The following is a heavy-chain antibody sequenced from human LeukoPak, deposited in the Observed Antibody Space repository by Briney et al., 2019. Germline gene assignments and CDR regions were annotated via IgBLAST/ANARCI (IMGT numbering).Heavy chain of an antibody. CDR3: ARSRIAAAGTEDY. J-gene: IGHJ4*02. CDR1: GGSISSYY. Sequence: PPETLSLTCTVSGGSISSYYWSWIRQPPGKGLEWIGYIYYSGSTNYNPSLKSRVTISVDTSKNQFSLKLSSVTAADTAVYYCARSRIAAAGTEDYWGQGTLVTVSS. V-gene: IGHV4-59*01. D-gene: IGHD6-13*01. CDR2: IYYSGST.